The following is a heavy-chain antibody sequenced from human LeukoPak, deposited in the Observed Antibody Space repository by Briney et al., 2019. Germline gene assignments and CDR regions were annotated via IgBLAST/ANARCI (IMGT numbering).Heavy chain of an antibody. CDR2: IYYSGST. V-gene: IGHV4-59*08. Sequence: SETLSLTCTVSGGSISSYYWSWIRQPPGKGLEWIGYIYYSGSTNYNPSLKSRVTISVDTSKNQFSLKLSSVTAADTAVYYCARRSYLVHFDYWGQGTLVTVSS. D-gene: IGHD2/OR15-2a*01. CDR1: GGSISSYY. CDR3: ARRSYLVHFDY. J-gene: IGHJ4*02.